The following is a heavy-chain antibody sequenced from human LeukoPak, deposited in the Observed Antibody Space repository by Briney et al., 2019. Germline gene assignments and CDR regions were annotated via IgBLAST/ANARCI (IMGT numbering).Heavy chain of an antibody. CDR2: INHSGST. Sequence: SETLSLTCGVYGGSFSGYYWSWIRQPPGKGLEWIGEINHSGSTNYNPSLKSRVTISVDTSKNQFSLKLSSVTAADTAVYYCARGLKGPWGQGTLVTVSS. V-gene: IGHV4-34*01. CDR1: GGSFSGYY. J-gene: IGHJ4*02. CDR3: ARGLKGP.